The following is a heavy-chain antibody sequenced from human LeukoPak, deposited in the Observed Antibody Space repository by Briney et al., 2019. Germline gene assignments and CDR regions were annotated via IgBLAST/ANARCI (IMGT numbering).Heavy chain of an antibody. J-gene: IGHJ4*02. CDR1: GGSISSYY. CDR2: IYYSGST. V-gene: IGHV4-59*12. D-gene: IGHD1-26*01. Sequence: SETLSLTCTVSGGSISSYYWSWIRQPPGKGLEWIGYIYYSGSTNYNPSLKSRVTISVDTSKNQFSLKLSSVTAADTAVYYCAREEEGARIDYWGQGTLVTVSS. CDR3: AREEEGARIDY.